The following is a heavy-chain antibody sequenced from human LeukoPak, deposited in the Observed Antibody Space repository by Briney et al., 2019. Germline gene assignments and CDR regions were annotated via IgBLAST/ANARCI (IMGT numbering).Heavy chain of an antibody. Sequence: GGSLRLSCAASGFTFSSYGMHWVRQAPGKGLEWVAFIRYDGSNKYYADSVKGRFTISRDNSKNTLYLQMNSLRAEDTAVYYCAKDRGSRIYYYYYGMDVWGQGTTVTVS. CDR3: AKDRGSRIYYYYYGMDV. V-gene: IGHV3-30*02. CDR2: IRYDGSNK. CDR1: GFTFSSYG. D-gene: IGHD2-2*01. J-gene: IGHJ6*02.